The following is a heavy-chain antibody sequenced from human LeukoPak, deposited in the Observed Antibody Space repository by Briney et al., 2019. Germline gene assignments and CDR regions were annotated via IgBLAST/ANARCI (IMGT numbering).Heavy chain of an antibody. D-gene: IGHD2-2*01. V-gene: IGHV3-30*02. J-gene: IGHJ4*02. CDR2: IRYDGNNK. Sequence: PGGSLRLSCAASGFTFSSYGIHWVRQAPGKGLEWVAFIRYDGNNKYYEDSVKGRFTISRDNSKNTLYLQINSLRAEDMALYYCAKSSDGSTSFDQWGQGTLVTVSS. CDR1: GFTFSSYG. CDR3: AKSSDGSTSFDQ.